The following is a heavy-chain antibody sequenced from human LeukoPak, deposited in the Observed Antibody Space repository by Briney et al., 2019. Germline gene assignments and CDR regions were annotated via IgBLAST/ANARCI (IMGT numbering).Heavy chain of an antibody. D-gene: IGHD2-2*01. J-gene: IGHJ4*02. CDR1: GGTFSSYA. V-gene: IGHV1-69*05. CDR3: ARVRYQLPYYFDY. Sequence: GASVKVSCKASGGTFSSYAISWVRQAPGQGLEWMGGIIPIFGTANYAQKFQGRVTITTDESTSTAYMELSSLRSEDTAVYYCARVRYQLPYYFDYWGQGTLVTVSS. CDR2: IIPIFGTA.